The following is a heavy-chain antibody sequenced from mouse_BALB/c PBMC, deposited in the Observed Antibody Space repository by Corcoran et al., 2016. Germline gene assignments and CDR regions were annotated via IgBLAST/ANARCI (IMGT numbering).Heavy chain of an antibody. Sequence: VQLQESGPGLVKPSQSLSLTCSVAGYSITSGFYWNWIRQFPGNKLEWMGYISYDGNNNYNPSLKNRISITRDTSTNQFFLKLNSVTTEDTATYYCAREVYYGTSYCVAYWGQGTLVTVSA. D-gene: IGHD1-1*01. J-gene: IGHJ3*01. CDR3: AREVYYGTSYCVAY. CDR2: ISYDGNN. V-gene: IGHV3-6*02. CDR1: GYSITSGFY.